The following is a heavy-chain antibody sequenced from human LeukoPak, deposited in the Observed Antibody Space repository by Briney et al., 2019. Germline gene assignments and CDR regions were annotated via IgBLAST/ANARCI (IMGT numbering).Heavy chain of an antibody. J-gene: IGHJ5*02. CDR2: ISSSGGTM. V-gene: IGHV3-48*03. CDR3: ARADVGPFDP. D-gene: IGHD3-10*02. CDR1: GFTFSHYE. Sequence: GGSLRLSCIGSGFTFSHYEMNWVRQAPGKGLEWVSYISSSGGTMYYADSVEGRFTISRDNAKNSLYLQVNSLRAEDTAVYYCARADVGPFDPWGQGTLVTVSS.